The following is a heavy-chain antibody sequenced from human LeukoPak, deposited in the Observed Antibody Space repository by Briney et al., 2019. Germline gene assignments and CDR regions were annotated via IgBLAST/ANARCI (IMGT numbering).Heavy chain of an antibody. CDR3: ARLVDGPYSSSWPYYFDY. Sequence: GGSLRLSCAASGFTFSSYAMSWVRQAPGKGLEWVSAISGSGGSTYYADSVKGRFTISRDNSKNTLYLQMNSLRAEDTAVYYCARLVDGPYSSSWPYYFDYWGQGTLVTVSS. J-gene: IGHJ4*02. CDR2: ISGSGGST. CDR1: GFTFSSYA. V-gene: IGHV3-23*01. D-gene: IGHD6-13*01.